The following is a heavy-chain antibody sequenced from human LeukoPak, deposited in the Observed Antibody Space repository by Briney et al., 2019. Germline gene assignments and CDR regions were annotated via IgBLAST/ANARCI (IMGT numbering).Heavy chain of an antibody. CDR2: IYYSGST. CDR3: ARHITIFGVVIILGSWFDP. J-gene: IGHJ5*02. D-gene: IGHD3-3*01. V-gene: IGHV4-39*07. CDR1: GGSISSTNHY. Sequence: SETLSLTCIVSGGSISSTNHYWGWIRQPPGKGLEWIGSIYYSGSTYYNPSLKSRVTISVDTSKNQFSLKLSSVTAADTAVYYCARHITIFGVVIILGSWFDPWGQGTLVTVSS.